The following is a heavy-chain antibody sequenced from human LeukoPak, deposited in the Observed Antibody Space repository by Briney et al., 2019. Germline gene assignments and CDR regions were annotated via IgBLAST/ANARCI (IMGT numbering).Heavy chain of an antibody. D-gene: IGHD3-16*01. J-gene: IGHJ4*02. CDR3: VRDRLGDFYFDY. CDR2: ISGSGGST. Sequence: GGSLRLSCAASGFTFSSYAMSWVRQAPGKGLEWVSAISGSGGSTYYADSVKGRFTISRDNSKNTLYLQMNSLRAEDTAVYYCVRDRLGDFYFDYWGQGTLVTVSS. CDR1: GFTFSSYA. V-gene: IGHV3-23*01.